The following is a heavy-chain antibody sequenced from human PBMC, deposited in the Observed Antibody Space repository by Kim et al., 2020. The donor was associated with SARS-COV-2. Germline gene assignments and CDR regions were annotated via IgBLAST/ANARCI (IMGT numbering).Heavy chain of an antibody. Sequence: GGSLRLSCAASGFTFSSYGMHWVRQAPGKGLEWVAVIWHDGSNTYYADSVKGRFTISRDNSKNTLYLQMNSLRGEDTAVYYCAGAISESYRHYYYYYGMDVWGEGTTVTVSS. CDR1: GFTFSSYG. CDR3: AGAISESYRHYYYYYGMDV. CDR2: IWHDGSNT. J-gene: IGHJ6*01. V-gene: IGHV3-33*01. D-gene: IGHD1-26*01.